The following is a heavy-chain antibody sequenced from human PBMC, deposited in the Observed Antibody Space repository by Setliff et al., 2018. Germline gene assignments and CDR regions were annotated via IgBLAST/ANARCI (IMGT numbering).Heavy chain of an antibody. Sequence: LSLTCAIYGQSFSDYYWSWVRQPPGKGLEWVSYISGDASYTAYADSVKGRFTISRDNSKNTLYLQMNSLRGDDTAVYHCARAGGSGAGYDYLGVWGRGTTVTVSS. CDR1: GQSFSDYY. J-gene: IGHJ6*03. V-gene: IGHV3-11*05. CDR3: ARAGGSGAGYDYLGV. D-gene: IGHD5-12*01. CDR2: ISGDASYT.